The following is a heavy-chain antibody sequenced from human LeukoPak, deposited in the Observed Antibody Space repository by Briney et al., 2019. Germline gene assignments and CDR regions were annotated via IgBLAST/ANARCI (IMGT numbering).Heavy chain of an antibody. CDR3: ARQGGYSSSPDF. D-gene: IGHD6-13*01. Sequence: SETLSLTCTVSGGSISSYYWSWIRQPPGQGLEWIGYIYYSGSTNYNPSLKSRVTISVDTSKNQFSLKLSSVTAADTAVYYCARQGGYSSSPDFWGQGTLVTVSS. CDR1: GGSISSYY. J-gene: IGHJ4*02. V-gene: IGHV4-59*08. CDR2: IYYSGST.